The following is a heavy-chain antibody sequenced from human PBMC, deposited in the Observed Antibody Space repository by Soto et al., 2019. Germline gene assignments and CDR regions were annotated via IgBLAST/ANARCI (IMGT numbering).Heavy chain of an antibody. CDR1: GFTFSSYG. J-gene: IGHJ6*02. Sequence: PGGSLRLSCAASGFTFSSYGMHWVRQDPGKGLEWVAVISDDGSNTYYSDSVKGRFTISRDNSKNTLYLQFTGLRAEDTAVYYCAKDPGSSWYAFYFYYYGMDVWGQGTTVTVSS. D-gene: IGHD6-13*01. V-gene: IGHV3-30*18. CDR2: ISDDGSNT. CDR3: AKDPGSSWYAFYFYYYGMDV.